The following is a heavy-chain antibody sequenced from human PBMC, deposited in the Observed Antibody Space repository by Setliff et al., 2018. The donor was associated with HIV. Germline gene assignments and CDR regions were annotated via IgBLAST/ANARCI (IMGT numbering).Heavy chain of an antibody. CDR1: DYTFTTYW. V-gene: IGHV5-51*01. Sequence: GESLKISCKALDYTFTTYWIGWVRQMPGEGLEWMGIIYPDDSNIRYNPSFQNQVTISADKSITTAYLQISNLKASDTATYYCARRDGRSMNAFQIWGPGTVVTV. CDR2: IYPDDSNI. J-gene: IGHJ3*01. D-gene: IGHD6-13*01. CDR3: ARRDGRSMNAFQI.